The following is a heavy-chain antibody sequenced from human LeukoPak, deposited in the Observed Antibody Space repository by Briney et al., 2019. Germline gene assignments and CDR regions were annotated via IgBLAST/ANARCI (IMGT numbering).Heavy chain of an antibody. J-gene: IGHJ3*02. CDR3: AGYDILTHWDI. CDR2: ISGSGGST. D-gene: IGHD3-9*01. CDR1: GFTFSSYA. V-gene: IGHV3-23*01. Sequence: PGESLRLSCAASGFTFSSYAMSWVRQAPGKGLEWVSTISGSGGSTYYADSVKGRFTISRDNSKNTLYLQMNSLRAEDTAVYYCAGYDILTHWDIWGQGTMVTVSS.